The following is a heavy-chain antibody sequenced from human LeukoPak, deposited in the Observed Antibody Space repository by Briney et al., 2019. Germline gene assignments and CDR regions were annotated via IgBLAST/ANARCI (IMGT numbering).Heavy chain of an antibody. Sequence: PSETLSLTCTVSGGSISSYYWSWLRQPPGKGLEWIGYIYYSGSTNYNPSLKSRVTISVDTSKNQLSLKLSPVTAADTAVYYCARQYRLSSSDPYYYGMDVWGQGTTVTVSS. CDR2: IYYSGST. V-gene: IGHV4-59*08. D-gene: IGHD6-6*01. J-gene: IGHJ6*02. CDR1: GGSISSYY. CDR3: ARQYRLSSSDPYYYGMDV.